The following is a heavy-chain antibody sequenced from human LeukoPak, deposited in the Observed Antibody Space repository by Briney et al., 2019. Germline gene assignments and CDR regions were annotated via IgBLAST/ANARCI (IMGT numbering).Heavy chain of an antibody. CDR2: ISNSDGNT. V-gene: IGHV3-23*01. CDR1: GFTFSSYA. CDR3: AKDFCSSTSCYFRVRSAFDI. D-gene: IGHD2-2*01. Sequence: GGSLRLSCAASGFTFSSYAMSWVRQAPGKGLEWVSTISNSDGNTYYADSVKGRFTISRDNSKNTLYLQMNSLRAEDTAVYYCAKDFCSSTSCYFRVRSAFDIWGQGTMVTVSS. J-gene: IGHJ3*02.